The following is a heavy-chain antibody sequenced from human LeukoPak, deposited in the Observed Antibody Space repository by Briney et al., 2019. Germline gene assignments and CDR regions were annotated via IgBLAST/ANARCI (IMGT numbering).Heavy chain of an antibody. CDR2: IWYDGSNK. V-gene: IGHV3-33*06. CDR3: AKDLKRVGVVPAALDV. J-gene: IGHJ6*04. CDR1: GFTFSSYG. Sequence: GGSLRLSCAASGFTFSSYGMHWVRQSPGKGLEWVAVIWYDGSNKCYADSVKGRFTISRDNSKNTLYLQMNSLRAEDTAVYYCAKDLKRVGVVPAALDVWGKGTTVTVSS. D-gene: IGHD2-2*01.